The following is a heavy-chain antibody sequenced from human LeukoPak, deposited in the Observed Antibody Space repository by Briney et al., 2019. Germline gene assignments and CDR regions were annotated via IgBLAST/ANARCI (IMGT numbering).Heavy chain of an antibody. V-gene: IGHV1-18*01. CDR2: ISAYSGNT. CDR3: ARDMATTLDY. J-gene: IGHJ4*02. Sequence: ASVKVSCKASGYTFTSYGLSWVRQAPGQGLEWMGWISAYSGNTNYAQNLQGRVTMTTDTSTSTAYMELRSLRSEDTAVYYCARDMATTLDYWGQGTLVTVSS. D-gene: IGHD5-24*01. CDR1: GYTFTSYG.